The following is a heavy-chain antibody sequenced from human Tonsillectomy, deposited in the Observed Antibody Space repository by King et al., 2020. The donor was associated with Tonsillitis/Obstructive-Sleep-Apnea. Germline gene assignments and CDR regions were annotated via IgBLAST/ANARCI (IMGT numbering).Heavy chain of an antibody. CDR2: IYYSGTT. Sequence: QVQLQESGPGLVKPSETLSLTCTVSGGSISSRSYYWGWVRQPPGKGLEWIATIYYSGTTYYNPPLKSRVTMSVDTSTNQFSLNLRSVTASDTAVYYCVRHHKDDDGNYYYYIDVWGKGTTVTVSS. CDR1: GGSISSRSYY. J-gene: IGHJ6*03. V-gene: IGHV4-39*01. D-gene: IGHD3-3*01. CDR3: VRHHKDDDGNYYYYIDV.